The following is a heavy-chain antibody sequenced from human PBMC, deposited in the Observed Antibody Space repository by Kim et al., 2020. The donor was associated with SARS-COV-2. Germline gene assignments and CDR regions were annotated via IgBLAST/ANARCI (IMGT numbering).Heavy chain of an antibody. D-gene: IGHD6-25*01. CDR1: GYTFTGYF. CDR2: INPNSGGA. J-gene: IGHJ4*02. V-gene: IGHV1-2*02. CDR3: VSPIAATAINY. Sequence: ASVKVSCTASGYTFTGYFLHWVRQAPGQGIEWMGFINPNSGGANYAQKFQGRVTMTRDTSTSTAYMELSRLTSDDTAVYYCVSPIAATAINYWGQGTLVTVSS.